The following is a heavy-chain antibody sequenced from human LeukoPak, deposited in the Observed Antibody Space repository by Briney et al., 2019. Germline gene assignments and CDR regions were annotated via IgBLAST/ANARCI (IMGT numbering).Heavy chain of an antibody. V-gene: IGHV2-5*02. Sequence: SGPTLVKPTQTLTLTCTFSGFSLSTSGVGVGWIRQPPGKALEWLALIYWDDDKRYSPSLKSRLTITKDTSKNQVVLTMTNMDPVDTAKYSCAHRLADYGWGIYYDFNYGGKETRATVPS. CDR1: GFSLSTSGVG. CDR2: IYWDDDK. D-gene: IGHD3-10*01. J-gene: IGHJ4*02. CDR3: AHRLADYGWGIYYDFNY.